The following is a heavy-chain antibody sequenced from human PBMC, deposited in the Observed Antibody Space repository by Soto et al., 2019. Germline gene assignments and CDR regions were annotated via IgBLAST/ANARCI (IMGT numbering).Heavy chain of an antibody. CDR2: INPSGDGT. CDR1: GYTFNGFY. Sequence: ASVKVSCKAFGYTFNGFYMHWVRQAPGQGLEWMGVINPSGDGTNYAQKFQGRVTMTRDTSTSTVYMELSSLRSEDTAVYYCARVALGYGYAEGWGQGTTVTVSS. J-gene: IGHJ6*02. V-gene: IGHV1-46*02. CDR3: ARVALGYGYAEG. D-gene: IGHD5-12*01.